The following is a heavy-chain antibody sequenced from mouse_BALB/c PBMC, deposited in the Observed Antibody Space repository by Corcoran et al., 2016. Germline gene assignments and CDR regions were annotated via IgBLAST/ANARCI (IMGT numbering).Heavy chain of an antibody. V-gene: IGHV1-54*01. J-gene: IGHJ3*01. CDR1: GYAFTNYL. CDR3: ARSYYGSSYEAY. Sequence: QVQLQQSGAELVRPGTSVKVSCKASGYAFTNYLIEWVKQRPGQGLEWIGVINPGSGGTNYNEKFKGKATLTADKSSSTAYMQLSSLTSDDSAVYFCARSYYGSSYEAYWGQGTLVTVSA. D-gene: IGHD1-1*01. CDR2: INPGSGGT.